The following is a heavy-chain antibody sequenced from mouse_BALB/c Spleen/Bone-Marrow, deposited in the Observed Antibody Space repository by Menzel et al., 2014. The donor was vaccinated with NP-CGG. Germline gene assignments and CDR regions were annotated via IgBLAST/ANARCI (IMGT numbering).Heavy chain of an antibody. Sequence: EVKLVESGGGLVKLGGSLKLSCAASGFTFSSHYMSWVRQTPEKRLELVAAINSNGGSTYYPDTVKGRFTISRDNAKNTLYLQMSSLKSEDTALYYCARLGNDDAMDYWGQGTSVTVSS. CDR3: ARLGNDDAMDY. J-gene: IGHJ4*01. CDR1: GFTFSSHY. D-gene: IGHD2-12*01. CDR2: INSNGGST. V-gene: IGHV5-6-2*01.